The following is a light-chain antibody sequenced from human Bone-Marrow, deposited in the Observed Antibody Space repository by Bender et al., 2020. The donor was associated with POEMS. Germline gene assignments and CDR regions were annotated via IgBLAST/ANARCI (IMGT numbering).Light chain of an antibody. CDR2: DVT. J-gene: IGLJ3*02. V-gene: IGLV2-14*03. CDR1: TSDVGGYDY. Sequence: QSALTQPASVSASPGQSITLSCTGTTSDVGGYDYVAWYQQHPGKAPKLLIFDVTIRPSGISSRFSGSKSDNTASLTISSLRPEDEADYFCCSYTSSSTWVFGGGTKLTV. CDR3: CSYTSSSTWV.